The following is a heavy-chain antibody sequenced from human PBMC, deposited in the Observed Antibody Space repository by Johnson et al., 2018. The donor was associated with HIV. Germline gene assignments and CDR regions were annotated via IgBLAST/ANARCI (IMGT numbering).Heavy chain of an antibody. Sequence: QVQLVESGGGLVKPGGSLRLSCAASGFTFSDYYMSWIRQAPGKGLEWVSYISGTGNTKYYADSVKGRFTISRDNAKNSLFLQMDSLRAADTALYYCARDWGTTGWTLDVDMWGQGKMVTVSS. J-gene: IGHJ3*02. V-gene: IGHV3-11*04. CDR1: GFTFSDYY. D-gene: IGHD3-16*01. CDR2: ISGTGNTK. CDR3: ARDWGTTGWTLDVDM.